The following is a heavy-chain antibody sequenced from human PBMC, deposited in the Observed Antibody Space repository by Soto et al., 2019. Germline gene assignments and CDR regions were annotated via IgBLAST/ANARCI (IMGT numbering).Heavy chain of an antibody. D-gene: IGHD3-10*01. J-gene: IGHJ6*03. CDR3: ARRPLTYYSGSGSYYDYYYYYYMDV. V-gene: IGHV4-34*01. CDR1: GGSFSGYY. Sequence: SETLSLTCAVYGGSFSGYYWSWIRQPPGKGLEWIGEINHSGSTNYNPSLKSRVTISVDTSKNQFSLKLSSVTAADTAVYYCARRPLTYYSGSGSYYDYYYYYYMDVWGKGTTVTVSS. CDR2: INHSGST.